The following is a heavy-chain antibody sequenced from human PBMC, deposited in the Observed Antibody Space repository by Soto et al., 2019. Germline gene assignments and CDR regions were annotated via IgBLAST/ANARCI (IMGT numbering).Heavy chain of an antibody. J-gene: IGHJ5*02. CDR2: IYYSGST. CDR3: ARGGGGELLSSYNWFDP. Sequence: PSETLSLTCTVSGGSISSGDYYWSWIRQPPGKGLEWIGYIYYSGSTYYNPSLKSRVTISVDTSKNQFSLKLSSVTAADTAAYYCARGGGGELLSSYNWFDPWGQGTLVTVSS. D-gene: IGHD3-10*01. CDR1: GGSISSGDYY. V-gene: IGHV4-30-4*01.